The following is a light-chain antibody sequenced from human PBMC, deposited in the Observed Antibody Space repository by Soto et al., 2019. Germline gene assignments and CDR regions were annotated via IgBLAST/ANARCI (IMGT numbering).Light chain of an antibody. CDR2: DVN. CDR3: ASYTRTTTLV. J-gene: IGLJ2*01. Sequence: QSALTQPASESGSPGQSITISCTGTISDIGGYNFISWYQHHPGKAPKLVIYDVNNRPSGISYRFSGSKSGNTASLTISGLQAEDEADYYCASYTRTTTLVFGGGTKVTVL. V-gene: IGLV2-14*01. CDR1: ISDIGGYNF.